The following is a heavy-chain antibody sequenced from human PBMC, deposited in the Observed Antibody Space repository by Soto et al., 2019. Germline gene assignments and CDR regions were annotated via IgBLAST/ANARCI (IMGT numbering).Heavy chain of an antibody. D-gene: IGHD3-22*01. CDR3: ARDSADDYDSSLRRNFDY. CDR2: ISAYNGNT. CDR1: GYTFTSYG. V-gene: IGHV1-18*01. J-gene: IGHJ4*02. Sequence: GASVKVSCKASGYTFTSYGISWVRQAPGQGLEWMGWISAYNGNTNYAQKLQGRVTMTTDTSTSTAYMELRSLRSDDTAVYYCARDSADDYDSSLRRNFDYWGQGTLVTVYS.